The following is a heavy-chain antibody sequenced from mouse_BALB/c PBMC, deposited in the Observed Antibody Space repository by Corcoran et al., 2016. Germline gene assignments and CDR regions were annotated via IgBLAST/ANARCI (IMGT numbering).Heavy chain of an antibody. CDR3: ARRVTTVVAHFDY. V-gene: IGHV14-3*02. J-gene: IGHJ2*01. CDR2: IDPANGNT. Sequence: EVQLQQSGAELVKPGASVKLSCTASGFNIKDTYMHWVKQRPEQGLEWIGRIDPANGNTKYDPKFQGKATITADTSSNTAYLQLSSLTSEDTAVYYCARRVTTVVAHFDYLGQGTTLTVSS. D-gene: IGHD1-1*01. CDR1: GFNIKDTY.